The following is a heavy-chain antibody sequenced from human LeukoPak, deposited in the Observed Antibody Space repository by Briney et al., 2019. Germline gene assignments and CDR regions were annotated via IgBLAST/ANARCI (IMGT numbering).Heavy chain of an antibody. CDR1: GGSISSGSYY. J-gene: IGHJ5*02. CDR2: IYTSGST. CDR3: ARDYGSEPP. D-gene: IGHD3-10*01. V-gene: IGHV4-61*02. Sequence: PSETLSLTCTVSGGSISSGSYYWSWIRQPAGKGLEWIGRIYTSGSTNYNPSLKSRVTISVDTSKNQFSLKLSSVTAADTAVYYCARDYGSEPPWGQGTLVTVSS.